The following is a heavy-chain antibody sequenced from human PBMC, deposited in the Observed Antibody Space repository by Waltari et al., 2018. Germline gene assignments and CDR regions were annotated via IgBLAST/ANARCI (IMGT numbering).Heavy chain of an antibody. CDR1: GFTFSSYA. CDR3: LVVVPAAIRGGRNWFDP. CDR2: ISGSGGST. Sequence: EVQLLESGGGLVQPGGSLRLSCAASGFTFSSYAMSWVRQAPGKGLEWVSAISGSGGSTYYADSVKGRFTISRDNSKNTLYLQMNSLRAEDTAVYYCLVVVPAAIRGGRNWFDPWGQGTLVTVSS. J-gene: IGHJ5*02. D-gene: IGHD2-2*02. V-gene: IGHV3-23*01.